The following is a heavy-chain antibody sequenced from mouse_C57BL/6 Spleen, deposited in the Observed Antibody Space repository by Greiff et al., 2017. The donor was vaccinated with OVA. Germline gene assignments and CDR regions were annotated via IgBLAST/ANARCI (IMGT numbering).Heavy chain of an antibody. CDR1: GYTFTSYW. V-gene: IGHV1-69*01. CDR2: IDPSDSYT. Sequence: QVQLQQPGAELVMPGASVKLSCKASGYTFTSYWMHWVKQRPGQGLEWIGEIDPSDSYTNYNQKFKGKSTLTVDKSSSTAYMQLSSLTSEDSAVYDCARSLLRTYYFDDWGQGTTLTVSS. D-gene: IGHD1-2*01. CDR3: ARSLLRTYYFDD. J-gene: IGHJ2*01.